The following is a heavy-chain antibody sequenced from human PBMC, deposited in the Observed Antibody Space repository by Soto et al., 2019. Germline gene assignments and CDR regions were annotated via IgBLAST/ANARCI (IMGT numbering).Heavy chain of an antibody. J-gene: IGHJ5*02. Sequence: SETLSLTCTVSGGSISSYYWSWIRQPPGKGLEWIGYIYYSGSTNYNPSLKSRVTISVDTSKNQFSLKLSSVTAADTAVYYCARDGTQIAPFDPWGQGTLVTVSS. V-gene: IGHV4-59*01. CDR2: IYYSGST. CDR1: GGSISSYY. D-gene: IGHD6-13*01. CDR3: ARDGTQIAPFDP.